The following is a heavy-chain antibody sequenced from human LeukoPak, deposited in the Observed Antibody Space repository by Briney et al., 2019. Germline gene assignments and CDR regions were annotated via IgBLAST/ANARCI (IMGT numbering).Heavy chain of an antibody. CDR3: AKMRLYVSPFDP. Sequence: RTGGSLRLSCAASGFTFSSYAMSWVRQAPGKGLEWVSAISGSGGSTYYADSVKGRFTISRDNSKNTLYLQMNSLRAEDTAVYYCAKMRLYVSPFDPWGQGTLVTVSS. J-gene: IGHJ5*02. D-gene: IGHD2-8*01. V-gene: IGHV3-23*01. CDR2: ISGSGGST. CDR1: GFTFSSYA.